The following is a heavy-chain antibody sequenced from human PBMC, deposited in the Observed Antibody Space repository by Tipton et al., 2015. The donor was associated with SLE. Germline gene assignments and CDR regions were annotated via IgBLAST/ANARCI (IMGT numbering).Heavy chain of an antibody. CDR3: AGAWQGYCSGGTCYVPDY. CDR2: ISYSETT. D-gene: IGHD2-15*01. J-gene: IGHJ4*02. Sequence: TLSLTCTVSGGSISSHYWSWIRQPPGKGLEWIGYISYSETTNYNPSLKSRVTISVDTSKNQFSLKLRSVTAADTAVYYGAGAWQGYCSGGTCYVPDYWGQGTLVTVSS. CDR1: GGSISSHY. V-gene: IGHV4-59*11.